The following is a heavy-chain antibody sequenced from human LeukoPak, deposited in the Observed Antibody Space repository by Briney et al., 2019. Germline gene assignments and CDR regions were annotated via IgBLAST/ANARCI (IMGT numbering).Heavy chain of an antibody. Sequence: KPSETLSLTCTVSGVSISSYYWSWIRQPPGKGLEWIGYIYYSGSTNYNPSLKSRVTISVDTSKNQFSLKLSSVTAADTAVYYCARREGATESGFFDYWGQGTLVTVSS. CDR2: IYYSGST. V-gene: IGHV4-59*08. J-gene: IGHJ4*02. CDR3: ARREGATESGFFDY. D-gene: IGHD1-26*01. CDR1: GVSISSYY.